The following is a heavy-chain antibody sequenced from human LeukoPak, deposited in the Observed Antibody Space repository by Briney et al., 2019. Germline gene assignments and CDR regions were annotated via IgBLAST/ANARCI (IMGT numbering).Heavy chain of an antibody. Sequence: GGSLRLSCAASGFTFSSYAMSWVRQAPGKGLEWVSAISGSGGSTYYADSVKGRFTISRDNSKNTLNLQMNSLRAEDTAVYYCAKEANRGYSYGTDAFDFWGQGTMVTVSS. D-gene: IGHD5-18*01. J-gene: IGHJ3*01. V-gene: IGHV3-23*01. CDR3: AKEANRGYSYGTDAFDF. CDR1: GFTFSSYA. CDR2: ISGSGGST.